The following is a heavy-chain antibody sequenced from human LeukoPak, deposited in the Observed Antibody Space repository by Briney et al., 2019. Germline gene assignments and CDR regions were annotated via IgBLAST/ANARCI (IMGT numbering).Heavy chain of an antibody. CDR3: ARGDYTSDH. D-gene: IGHD4-11*01. J-gene: IGHJ4*02. CDR1: GGSISSGSYY. Sequence: SETLSLTFIVSGGSISSGSYYWSWIRQPAGKGLEWIGRMYTSGSTNYNPSLKSRVTISVDTSKNQFSLRLSSVTAADTAVYYCARGDYTSDHWGQGTLVTVSS. V-gene: IGHV4-61*02. CDR2: MYTSGST.